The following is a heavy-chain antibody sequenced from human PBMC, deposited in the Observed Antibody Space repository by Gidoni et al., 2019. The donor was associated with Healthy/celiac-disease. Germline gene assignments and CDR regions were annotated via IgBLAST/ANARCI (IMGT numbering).Heavy chain of an antibody. CDR2: ISWDGGST. V-gene: IGHV3-43D*03. CDR3: AKDISPIAVASHFDY. Sequence: EVQLVESGGVVVQPGGSLRLSCAASGFTFDDYAMHWVRQAPGKGLEWVSLISWDGGSTYYADSVKGRFTISRDNSKNSLYLQMNSLRAEDTALYYCAKDISPIAVASHFDYWGQGTLVTVSS. D-gene: IGHD6-19*01. J-gene: IGHJ4*02. CDR1: GFTFDDYA.